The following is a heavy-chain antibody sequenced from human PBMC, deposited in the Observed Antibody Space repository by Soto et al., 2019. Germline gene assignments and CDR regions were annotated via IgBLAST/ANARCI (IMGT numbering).Heavy chain of an antibody. J-gene: IGHJ6*03. CDR1: GYSFTSYG. D-gene: IGHD3-3*02. V-gene: IGHV1-18*01. Sequence: QVQLVQSGAEVKKPGASVKVSCKASGYSFTSYGISWVRQAPGQGLEWMGWISAYNGNTNYAQKLQGRVTMTTDTSPRTAYMELRSLRSDDTAVYYCARDPNIRYYYYYMDVWGKGTTVTVSS. CDR2: ISAYNGNT. CDR3: ARDPNIRYYYYYMDV.